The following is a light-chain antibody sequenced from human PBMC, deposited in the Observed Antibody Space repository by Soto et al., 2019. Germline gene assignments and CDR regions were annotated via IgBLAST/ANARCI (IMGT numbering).Light chain of an antibody. V-gene: IGLV1-51*01. CDR2: DNN. CDR3: GTWDSSLGTVV. CDR1: SSNIGNNY. Sequence: QSVLTQPPSVSAAPGQKVTISCSGTSSNIGNNYVSWYQQLPGTAPKLLIYDNNNRPSRISDRFSGSKSGTSATLGITGLQTGDEADYHCGTWDSSLGTVVFGGGTKLTVL. J-gene: IGLJ3*02.